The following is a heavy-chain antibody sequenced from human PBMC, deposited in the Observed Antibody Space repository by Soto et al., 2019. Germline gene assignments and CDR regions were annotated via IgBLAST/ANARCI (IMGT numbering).Heavy chain of an antibody. CDR3: ARVALSGGGWLDP. J-gene: IGHJ5*02. V-gene: IGHV1-46*01. CDR1: GNTFTRFY. Sequence: QVQLVQSGAEVKKPGASVNVSCKASGNTFTRFYIHWVRQAPGQGLEWMGIINPRSGDTTYAEKFPGRITVTRDTSTSTVYTELTSLRYEDTAIYYCARVALSGGGWLDPWGQGTLVTVSS. D-gene: IGHD1-26*01. CDR2: INPRSGDT.